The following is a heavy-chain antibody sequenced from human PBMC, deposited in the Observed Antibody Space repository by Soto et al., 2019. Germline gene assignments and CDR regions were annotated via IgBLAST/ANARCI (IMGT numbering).Heavy chain of an antibody. CDR1: GYTLTELS. Sequence: ASVKVSCKVSGYTLTELSMHWVRQAPGKGLEWMGGFDPEDGETIYAQKFQGRVTMTEDTSTDTAYMELSSLRSEDTAVYYCARGEEYYDFWSGYPRPGDYWGQGTLVTVSS. D-gene: IGHD3-3*01. V-gene: IGHV1-24*01. J-gene: IGHJ4*02. CDR3: ARGEEYYDFWSGYPRPGDY. CDR2: FDPEDGET.